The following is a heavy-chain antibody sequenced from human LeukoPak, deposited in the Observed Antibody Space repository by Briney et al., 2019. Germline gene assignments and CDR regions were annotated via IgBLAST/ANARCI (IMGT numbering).Heavy chain of an antibody. V-gene: IGHV3-30*18. J-gene: IGHJ3*02. CDR3: AKLEYSSGWYGDDAFDI. CDR2: ISYDGSNK. CDR1: GFTFSSYG. Sequence: GGSLRLSCAASGFTFSSYGMHWVRQAPGKGLEWVAVISYDGSNKYYADSVKGRFTISRDNSKNTLYLQMNSLRAEDTAVYYCAKLEYSSGWYGDDAFDIWGQGTMVTVSS. D-gene: IGHD6-19*01.